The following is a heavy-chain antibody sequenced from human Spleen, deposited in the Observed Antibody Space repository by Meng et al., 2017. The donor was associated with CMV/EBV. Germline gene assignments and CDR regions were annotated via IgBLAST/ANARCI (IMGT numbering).Heavy chain of an antibody. CDR2: ISSSSRYI. Sequence: GGSLRLSCVASGFTFVKYWMHWVRQAPGKGLEWVSMISSSSRYIYYADSVKGRFTISRDNADNSLYLQMNNLRADDTAVYYCATRMGTGYTNDWGQGTLVTVSS. V-gene: IGHV3-21*01. CDR1: GFTFVKYW. CDR3: ATRMGTGYTND. D-gene: IGHD6-13*01. J-gene: IGHJ4*02.